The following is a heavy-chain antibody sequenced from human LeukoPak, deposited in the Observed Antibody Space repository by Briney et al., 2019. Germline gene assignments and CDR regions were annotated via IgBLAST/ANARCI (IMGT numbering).Heavy chain of an antibody. V-gene: IGHV3-33*01. Sequence: GGSLRLSCAASGFTFSNYGMHWVRQAPGKGLEWVAVIWYDGSNKYCADSVKGRFTISRDNSKNTLYLQINSLRAEDTAVYYCARHGYSTASYYFDYWGQGTLVTVSS. CDR1: GFTFSNYG. CDR3: ARHGYSTASYYFDY. CDR2: IWYDGSNK. D-gene: IGHD6-13*01. J-gene: IGHJ4*02.